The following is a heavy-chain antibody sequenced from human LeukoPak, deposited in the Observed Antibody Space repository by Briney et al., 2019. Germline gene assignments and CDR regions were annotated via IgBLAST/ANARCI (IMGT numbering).Heavy chain of an antibody. D-gene: IGHD5-12*01. CDR2: IYTSGST. Sequence: PSETLSLTCTVSGGPISSGSYYWSWIRQPAGKGLEWIGRIYTSGSTNYNPSLKSRVTISVDTSKNQFSLKLSSVTAADTAVYYCARAVATIWGQAFDIWGQGTMVTVSS. V-gene: IGHV4-61*02. CDR1: GGPISSGSYY. J-gene: IGHJ3*02. CDR3: ARAVATIWGQAFDI.